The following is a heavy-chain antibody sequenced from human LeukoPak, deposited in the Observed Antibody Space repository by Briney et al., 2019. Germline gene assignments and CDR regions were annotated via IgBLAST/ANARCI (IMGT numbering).Heavy chain of an antibody. V-gene: IGHV3-21*06. CDR2: ISSYANYI. CDR1: GFTFSSYT. J-gene: IGHJ4*02. Sequence: GGSLRLSCEASGFTFSSYTLNWVRQASGKGLEWVSSISSYANYIDYADSVKGRFTISRDNAKNSLFLQMDSLRGEDTAVYYCARDNAGSYFVDYWGQGILVTVSS. D-gene: IGHD1-26*01. CDR3: ARDNAGSYFVDY.